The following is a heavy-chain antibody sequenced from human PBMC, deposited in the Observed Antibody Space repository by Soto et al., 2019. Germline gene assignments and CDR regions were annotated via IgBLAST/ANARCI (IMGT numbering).Heavy chain of an antibody. Sequence: GESLKISCNGSGFNFNSYWIGWVRQMPGKGLEWMGIIDPGDSETKYSPSFQGQVTISADKSITTAYLQWSSLKASDTAMYYCARQLTAAADIDYWGQGTLVTVSS. V-gene: IGHV5-51*01. J-gene: IGHJ4*02. CDR2: IDPGDSET. D-gene: IGHD6-13*01. CDR3: ARQLTAAADIDY. CDR1: GFNFNSYW.